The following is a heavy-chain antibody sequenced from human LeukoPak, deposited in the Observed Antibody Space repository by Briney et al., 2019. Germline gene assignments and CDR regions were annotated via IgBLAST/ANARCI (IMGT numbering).Heavy chain of an antibody. J-gene: IGHJ4*02. CDR3: ARGQHGGTFGGVIVHVSGFDY. CDR2: IKRDGSEK. Sequence: GGSLRLSCAGSGFTFSDYWMSWVRQDPGKGLEWVANIKRDGSEKYYADSVKGRFTISGDNAKNSLYLQMTTLRAEDTAVYYCARGQHGGTFGGVIVHVSGFDYWGQGTLVTVSS. D-gene: IGHD3-16*02. V-gene: IGHV3-7*01. CDR1: GFTFSDYW.